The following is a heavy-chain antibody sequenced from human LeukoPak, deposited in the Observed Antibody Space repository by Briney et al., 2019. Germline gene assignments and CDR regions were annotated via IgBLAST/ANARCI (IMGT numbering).Heavy chain of an antibody. CDR3: ARRINFQYYGMDV. CDR2: ISPGDSDT. CDR1: GYSFTSYW. D-gene: IGHD5-24*01. J-gene: IGHJ6*02. Sequence: GESLKISCKGSGYSFTSYWIAWVRQMPGKGLEWMGIISPGDSDTRYSPSFQGRVTISADKSISTAYLQWSSLKASDTAMYYCARRINFQYYGMDVWGQGTTVTVSS. V-gene: IGHV5-51*01.